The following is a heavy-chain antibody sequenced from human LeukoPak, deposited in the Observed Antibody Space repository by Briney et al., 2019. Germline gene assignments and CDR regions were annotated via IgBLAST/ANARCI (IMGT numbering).Heavy chain of an antibody. CDR2: INPSVGST. CDR3: ARGLPPTHYDILTGYPPGGYYMDV. D-gene: IGHD3-9*01. J-gene: IGHJ6*03. Sequence: GASVKVSCKASGYTFTSYYIHWVRQAPGQGLEWMGIINPSVGSTSYAPKFQGRVTMTRDTSTSKVYMELSSLRSEDTAVYYCARGLPPTHYDILTGYPPGGYYMDVWGKGTTVTISS. CDR1: GYTFTSYY. V-gene: IGHV1-46*01.